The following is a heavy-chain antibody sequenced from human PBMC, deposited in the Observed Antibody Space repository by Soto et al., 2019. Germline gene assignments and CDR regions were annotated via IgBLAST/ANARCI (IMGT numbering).Heavy chain of an antibody. V-gene: IGHV4-39*01. CDR1: GGSISSSSHY. J-gene: IGHJ4*02. CDR3: ARRGSLIYSDY. Sequence: QLQLQESGPGLVKPSETLSLTCTVSGGSISSSSHYWGWFRQPPGKGLEWIGSIYYRGSTSYNPSLKSRFTISVDTSKKQFSLKLSSVTAADTAVYYCARRGSLIYSDYWGQRTLVTVSS. CDR2: IYYRGST. D-gene: IGHD3-10*01.